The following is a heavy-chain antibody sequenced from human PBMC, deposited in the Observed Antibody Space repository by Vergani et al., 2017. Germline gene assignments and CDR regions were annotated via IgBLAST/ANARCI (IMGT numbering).Heavy chain of an antibody. D-gene: IGHD1-20*01. CDR1: GFIFSTYA. Sequence: VQLVQSGAEVKKPGSSVKVSCKASGFIFSTYAMSWVRQAPGKGLEWVSGISASGAPTYYADSVKGRVTISRDNSKNTLYLQMNSLRVEDTAVYYCARAYGRYDWFDYWGQRTLVTVSS. J-gene: IGHJ4*01. V-gene: IGHV3-23*04. CDR2: ISASGAPT. CDR3: ARAYGRYDWFDY.